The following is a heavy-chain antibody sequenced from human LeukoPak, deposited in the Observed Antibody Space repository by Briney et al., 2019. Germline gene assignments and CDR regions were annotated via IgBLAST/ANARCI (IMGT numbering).Heavy chain of an antibody. D-gene: IGHD6-13*01. CDR1: GGSISSSSYY. Sequence: SETLSLTCTVSGGSISSSSYYWGWIRQPPGKGLEWIGSIYYSGSTYYNPSLKSRVTISVDTSKNQFSLKLSSVTAADTAVYYCARWTRPIAAAGPGGFDYWGQGTLVTVSS. J-gene: IGHJ4*02. V-gene: IGHV4-39*01. CDR3: ARWTRPIAAAGPGGFDY. CDR2: IYYSGST.